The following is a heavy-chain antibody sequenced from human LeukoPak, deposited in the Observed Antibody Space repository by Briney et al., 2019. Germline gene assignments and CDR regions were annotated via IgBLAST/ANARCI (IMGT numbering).Heavy chain of an antibody. CDR1: GFTFSSYS. V-gene: IGHV3-23*01. Sequence: GGSLRLSCAASGFTFSSYSMSWVRQAPGKGLEWVSVITGSGGNTYYADSVKGRFTISQDNSKNTVYLQMSSLRVDDTAVYYCAKAASSSWPSYYYGMDVWGQGTTVTVSS. CDR2: ITGSGGNT. CDR3: AKAASSSWPSYYYGMDV. D-gene: IGHD6-13*01. J-gene: IGHJ6*02.